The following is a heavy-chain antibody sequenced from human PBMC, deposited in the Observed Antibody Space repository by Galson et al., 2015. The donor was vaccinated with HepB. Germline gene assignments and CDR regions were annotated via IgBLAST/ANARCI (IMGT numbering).Heavy chain of an antibody. J-gene: IGHJ4*02. CDR2: IIPIFGTA. CDR1: GGTFSSYA. Sequence: SCKASGGTFSSYAISWVRQAPRQGLEWMGGIIPIFGTANYAQKFQGRVTITADKSTSTAYMELSSLRSEDTAVYYCARASAAGTSSYYFDYWGQGTLVTVSS. D-gene: IGHD6-13*01. CDR3: ARASAAGTSSYYFDY. V-gene: IGHV1-69*06.